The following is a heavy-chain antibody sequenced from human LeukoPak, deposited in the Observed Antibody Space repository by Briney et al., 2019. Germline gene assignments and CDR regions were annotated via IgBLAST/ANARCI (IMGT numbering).Heavy chain of an antibody. V-gene: IGHV5-51*01. CDR2: IYPGDSDT. CDR1: GYSFTSYW. D-gene: IGHD3-3*01. J-gene: IGHJ6*03. CDR3: ARLPKFWSGYYTAVHYYYYMDV. Sequence: GESLKISCKGSGYSFTSYWIGWVRPMPGKGQEWMGIIYPGDSDTRYSPSFQGQVTISADKSISTAYLQWSSLKASDTAMYYCARLPKFWSGYYTAVHYYYYMDVWGKGTTVTVSS.